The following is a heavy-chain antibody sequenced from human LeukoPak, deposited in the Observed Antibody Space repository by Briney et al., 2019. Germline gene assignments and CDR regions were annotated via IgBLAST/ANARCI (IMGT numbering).Heavy chain of an antibody. J-gene: IGHJ4*02. V-gene: IGHV4-39*07. CDR3: ARRIAVALKRFDY. Sequence: SETLSLTCTVSGDSISSSSSYWGWIRQPPGKGLEWIGEINHSGSTNYNPSLKSRVTISVDTSKNQFSLKLSSVTAADTAVYYCARRIAVALKRFDYWGQGTLVTVSS. D-gene: IGHD6-19*01. CDR1: GDSISSSSSY. CDR2: INHSGST.